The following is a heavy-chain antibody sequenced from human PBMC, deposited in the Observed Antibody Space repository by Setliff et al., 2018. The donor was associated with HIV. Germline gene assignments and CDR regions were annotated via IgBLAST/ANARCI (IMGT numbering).Heavy chain of an antibody. D-gene: IGHD3-3*01. J-gene: IGHJ6*04. V-gene: IGHV4-61*05. CDR2: IYSSGST. CDR1: GGPITSNTYF. CDR3: ARDSSPHDFWSGYLDV. Sequence: SETLSLTCSVSGGPITSNTYFWDWIRQAPGKGLEWIGNIYSSGSTNYNPSIKSRVTISANTSKNQFSLNLSSVTAADTAVYYCARDSSPHDFWSGYLDVWGKGTTVTVSS.